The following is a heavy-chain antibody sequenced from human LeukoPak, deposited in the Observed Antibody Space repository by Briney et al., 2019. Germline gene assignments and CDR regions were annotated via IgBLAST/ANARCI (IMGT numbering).Heavy chain of an antibody. D-gene: IGHD2-21*02. Sequence: GGSLRLSCAASGFTFSSYWMHWVRQAPGKGLVWVSRINSGGTSTNYADSVKGRFTISRDNSKNTLYLQMNSLRAEDTAVYYCAKSDCGGDCHLLDYWGQGTLVTVSS. CDR2: INSGGTST. V-gene: IGHV3-74*01. CDR3: AKSDCGGDCHLLDY. J-gene: IGHJ4*02. CDR1: GFTFSSYW.